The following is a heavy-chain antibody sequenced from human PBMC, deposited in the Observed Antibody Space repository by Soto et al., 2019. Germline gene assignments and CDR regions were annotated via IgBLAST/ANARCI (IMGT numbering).Heavy chain of an antibody. CDR1: GGSISSGDYY. CDR3: ARRGMFYDFWSGYSSYYYYAMDV. Sequence: PSETLSLTCTVSGGSISSGDYYWSWIRQPPGKGLEWIGYIYYSGSTYYNLSLKSRVTISVDTSKNQFSLKLSSVTAADTAIYYCARRGMFYDFWSGYSSYYYYAMDVWGQGTTVTVSS. D-gene: IGHD3-3*01. J-gene: IGHJ6*02. V-gene: IGHV4-30-4*01. CDR2: IYYSGST.